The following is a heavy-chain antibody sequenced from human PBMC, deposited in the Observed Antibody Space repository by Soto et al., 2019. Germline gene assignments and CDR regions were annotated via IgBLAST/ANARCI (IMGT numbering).Heavy chain of an antibody. D-gene: IGHD3-10*01. CDR2: ISFDGNHE. V-gene: IGHV3-30*18. J-gene: IGHJ3*01. Sequence: QVQLVESGGGVVQPGRSLRLSCAATGFTFINYGLHWVRQAPGKGLEWVALISFDGNHEFYTDSVKGRFTISRDNSKNTLYLQMNSLTAEDTALYYCAKSGDDDAFDLSGQGTMVTVSS. CDR3: AKSGDDDAFDL. CDR1: GFTFINYG.